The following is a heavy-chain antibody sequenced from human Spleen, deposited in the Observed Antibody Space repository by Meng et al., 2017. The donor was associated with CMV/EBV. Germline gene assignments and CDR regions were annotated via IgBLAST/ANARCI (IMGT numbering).Heavy chain of an antibody. CDR3: AKGGLERGYSYGYKSD. D-gene: IGHD5-18*01. J-gene: IGHJ4*02. CDR1: GFTFSRYA. Sequence: GESLKISCAASGFTFSRYAMSWVRQGPGKGLEWVSSISGSGDSTYYADSVKGRFTISRDNSENTMYLQVNSLRAEDTAVYYCAKGGLERGYSYGYKSDWGQGTLVTVSS. V-gene: IGHV3-23*01. CDR2: ISGSGDST.